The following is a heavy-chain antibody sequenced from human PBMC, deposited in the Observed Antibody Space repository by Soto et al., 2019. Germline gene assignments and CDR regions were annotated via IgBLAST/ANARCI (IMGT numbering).Heavy chain of an antibody. CDR3: ARDNSGSYYDLDY. D-gene: IGHD1-26*01. CDR1: GGTFSSYA. CDR2: IIPIFGTA. J-gene: IGHJ4*02. V-gene: IGHV1-69*06. Sequence: SVKVSCKASGGTFSSYAISWVRQAPGQGLEWMGGIIPIFGTANYAQKFQGRVTITADKSTSTAYMELSSLRSEDTAVYYCARDNSGSYYDLDYWGQGTLVTVSS.